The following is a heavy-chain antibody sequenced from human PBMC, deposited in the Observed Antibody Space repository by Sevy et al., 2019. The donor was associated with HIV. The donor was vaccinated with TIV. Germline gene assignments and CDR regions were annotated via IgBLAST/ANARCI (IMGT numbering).Heavy chain of an antibody. CDR1: GFTFSSYV. V-gene: IGHV3-23*01. J-gene: IGHJ6*03. Sequence: GGSLRLSCAASGFTFSSYVMSWVRQAPGKGLEWVSAISGSGGSTYYADSGKGRFTISRDNSKNTLYLQMNSLRAEDTAVYYCAKDGYKPSVGDENYYYYYMDVWGKGTTVTVSS. D-gene: IGHD1-20*01. CDR3: AKDGYKPSVGDENYYYYYMDV. CDR2: ISGSGGST.